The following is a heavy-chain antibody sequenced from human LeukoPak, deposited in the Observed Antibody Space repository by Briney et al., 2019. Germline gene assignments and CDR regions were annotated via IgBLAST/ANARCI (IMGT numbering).Heavy chain of an antibody. V-gene: IGHV2-70*11. CDR3: ARTVLGGAAAGLDY. CDR1: GFSLSTSGMC. J-gene: IGHJ4*02. Sequence: SGPALVEPTQTLTLTCTFSGFSLSTSGMCVSWIRQPPGKALEWLARIDWDDDKYYSTSLKTRLTISKDTSKNQVVLTMTNMDPVDTATYYCARTVLGGAAAGLDYWGQGTLVTVSS. D-gene: IGHD6-13*01. CDR2: IDWDDDK.